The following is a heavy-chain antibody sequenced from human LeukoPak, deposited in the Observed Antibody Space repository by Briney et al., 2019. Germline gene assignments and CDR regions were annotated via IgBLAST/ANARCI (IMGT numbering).Heavy chain of an antibody. CDR3: ARASGSGSYYGIDY. Sequence: PSETLPLTCTVSNGSISGYYWSWIRQPPGKGLEWIGYIYYSGSTNYNPSLQSRVTISLDTSKNQFSVSLSSVTAADTGVYYCARASGSGSYYGIDYWGQGTLVTVSS. D-gene: IGHD3-10*01. V-gene: IGHV4-59*01. J-gene: IGHJ4*02. CDR1: NGSISGYY. CDR2: IYYSGST.